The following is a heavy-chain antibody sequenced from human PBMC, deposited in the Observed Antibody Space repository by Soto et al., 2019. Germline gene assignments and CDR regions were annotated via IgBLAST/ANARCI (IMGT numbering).Heavy chain of an antibody. J-gene: IGHJ5*01. CDR1: ENTFTNFF. D-gene: IGHD4-17*01. CDR2: VNPTFGVT. V-gene: IGHV1-46*01. CDR3: ARVTYGDYNFLDS. Sequence: QGLLIQSGAEVRRPGATVKISCKASENTFTNFFFHWVRQAPGRSLEWLGMVNPTFGVTKYEQRFQCRLTMTGDTSTSTVFLEVRGLTSNDTALYFCARVTYGDYNFLDSWGHGTLVTVSS.